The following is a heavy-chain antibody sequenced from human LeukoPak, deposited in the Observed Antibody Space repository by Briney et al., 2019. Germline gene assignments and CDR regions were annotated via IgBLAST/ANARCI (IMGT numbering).Heavy chain of an antibody. D-gene: IGHD2-15*01. V-gene: IGHV1-18*01. J-gene: IGHJ4*02. CDR2: ISANNGNT. CDR3: ARNHLGVATILEVVDRYCSGGNCYLDY. Sequence: ASVKVSCKASGYTFTSYGISWVRQAPGQGLEWMGWISANNGNTNYAQKLQGRVTMTTDISTSTAYMELRSLRSDDTAVYYCARNHLGVATILEVVDRYCSGGNCYLDYWGQGTLVTVSS. CDR1: GYTFTSYG.